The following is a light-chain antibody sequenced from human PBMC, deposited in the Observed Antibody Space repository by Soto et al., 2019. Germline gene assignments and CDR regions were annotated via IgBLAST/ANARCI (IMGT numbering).Light chain of an antibody. CDR2: AAS. V-gene: IGKV1-39*01. CDR1: QSISSY. J-gene: IGKJ4*01. Sequence: DIQMTQSPSSLSASVGDRVTITCRASQSISSYLNWYQQKPGKAPNLLIYAASTLQSGVPSRFRGSGSGPDFTLTISSLQPEDFATYYCQQSYRVPITFGGGTKVEIK. CDR3: QQSYRVPIT.